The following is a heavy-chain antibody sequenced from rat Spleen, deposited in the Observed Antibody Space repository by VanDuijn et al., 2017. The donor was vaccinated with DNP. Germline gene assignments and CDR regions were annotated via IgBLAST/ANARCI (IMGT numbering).Heavy chain of an antibody. D-gene: IGHD4-3*01. CDR1: GFTFSDYY. J-gene: IGHJ2*01. V-gene: IGHV5-22*01. CDR2: ISYEGSST. Sequence: EVQLVESGGGLVQPGGSLKLSCAASGFTFSDYYMAWVRQAPKKGLEWVASISYEGSSTYYGDSVKGRFTISRDNTKNTLYLQMDSLRSDDTATYYCTTQNSGYDYFDYWGQGVMVTVSS. CDR3: TTQNSGYDYFDY.